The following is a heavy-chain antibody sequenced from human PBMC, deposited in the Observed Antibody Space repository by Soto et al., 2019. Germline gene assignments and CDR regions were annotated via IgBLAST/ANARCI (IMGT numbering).Heavy chain of an antibody. D-gene: IGHD1-26*01. J-gene: IGHJ4*02. CDR2: ISSSGSTI. V-gene: IGHV3-48*03. CDR3: ARGRWELQDCFNY. Sequence: GGSLRLSCNASGFTFSSYEMNWVREAPGKGLEWVSYISSSGSTIDYADSVKGRFTIPRDNANTSLYLHMNSLRAEVTAVYYCARGRWELQDCFNYWGQGTLVTVSS. CDR1: GFTFSSYE.